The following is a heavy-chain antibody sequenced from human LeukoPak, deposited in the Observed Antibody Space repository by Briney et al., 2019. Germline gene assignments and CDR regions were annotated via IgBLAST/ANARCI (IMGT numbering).Heavy chain of an antibody. Sequence: GGSLRLSCAASGFTFSSYWMSWVRQAPGKGLEWVANIKQDGSEKYYVDSVKGRFTISRDNAKNSLYLQMNSLRAEDTAVYYCARATYGIYDFWSGYPPYYFDYWGQGTLVTVSS. CDR2: IKQDGSEK. CDR1: GFTFSSYW. J-gene: IGHJ4*02. D-gene: IGHD3-3*01. V-gene: IGHV3-7*01. CDR3: ARATYGIYDFWSGYPPYYFDY.